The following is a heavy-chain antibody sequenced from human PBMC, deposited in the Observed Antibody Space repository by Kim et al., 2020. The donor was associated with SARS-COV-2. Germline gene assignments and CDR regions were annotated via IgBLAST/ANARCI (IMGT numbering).Heavy chain of an antibody. Sequence: GGSLRLSCAVSGFTFSSYWMHWVRQAPGKGLVWVSRISLDGGTTTYADSVKGRFSISRDNAKNTLYLHMNSLRAEDTGVYYCARGYNSAQNPGGSFDVWGQGTMVTVSS. CDR3: ARGYNSAQNPGGSFDV. V-gene: IGHV3-74*01. J-gene: IGHJ3*01. CDR1: GFTFSSYW. CDR2: ISLDGGTT. D-gene: IGHD1-1*01.